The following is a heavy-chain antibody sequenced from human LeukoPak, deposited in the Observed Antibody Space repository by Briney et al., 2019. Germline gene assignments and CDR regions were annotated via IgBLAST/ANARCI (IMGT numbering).Heavy chain of an antibody. CDR2: IRHDGTNE. J-gene: IGHJ4*02. Sequence: PGGSLRLSCAASGFTFSDYYMSWVRQAPGKGLEWVADIRHDGTNEYNVDSVKGRFTISRDNAKNSLFLQMNSLRAEDTAVYYCARDGLGSFSLDYWGQGTVVTVSS. V-gene: IGHV3-7*04. CDR1: GFTFSDYY. CDR3: ARDGLGSFSLDY. D-gene: IGHD3-10*01.